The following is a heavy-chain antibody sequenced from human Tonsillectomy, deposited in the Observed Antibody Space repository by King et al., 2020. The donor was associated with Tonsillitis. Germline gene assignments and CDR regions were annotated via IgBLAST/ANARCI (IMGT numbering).Heavy chain of an antibody. CDR3: STVFDF. D-gene: IGHD4-17*01. Sequence: VQLVESGGGLVQPGGSLRLSCAASGFIFTDFLMHLVRQVPGKGLVWVSGINGDGGDTFYADSVKGRFTISKDNAKNILYLHMNSLTAEDAAVYYCSTVFDFWGQGTIVTVSP. V-gene: IGHV3-74*01. J-gene: IGHJ3*01. CDR2: INGDGGDT. CDR1: GFIFTDFL.